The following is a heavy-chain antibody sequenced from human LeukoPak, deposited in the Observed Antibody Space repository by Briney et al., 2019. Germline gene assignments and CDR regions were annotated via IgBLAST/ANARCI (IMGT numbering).Heavy chain of an antibody. Sequence: GSLRLSCAASGFTFSNAWMRWVRQAPGKGLEWVGRIKSKAEGATTDYAAPVKGRFTISRDDSKNTLYLQMNSLKTEDTAVYYCTTDWLVGAPYFDYWGQGTLVTVSS. V-gene: IGHV3-15*01. CDR3: TTDWLVGAPYFDY. D-gene: IGHD1-26*01. CDR1: GFTFSNAW. CDR2: IKSKAEGATT. J-gene: IGHJ4*02.